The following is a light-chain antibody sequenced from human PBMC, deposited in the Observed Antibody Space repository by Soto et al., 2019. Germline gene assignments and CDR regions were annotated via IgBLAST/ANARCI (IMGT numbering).Light chain of an antibody. J-gene: IGKJ5*01. CDR3: QQRSNWPAIT. V-gene: IGKV3-11*01. CDR1: QSVSSY. CDR2: DAS. Sequence: EIVLTQSPATLSLSPGERATLSCRASQSVSSYLAWYQQKPGQAPRLLIYDASNRATGIPARFSGSGSGTDFTLTISSREPEDFAVYYCQQRSNWPAITVGQGTRLEIK.